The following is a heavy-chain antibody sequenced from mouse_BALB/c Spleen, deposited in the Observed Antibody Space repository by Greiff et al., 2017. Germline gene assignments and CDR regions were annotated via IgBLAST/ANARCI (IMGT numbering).Heavy chain of an antibody. CDR1: GFTFSDYY. Sequence: EVKLVESGGGLVKPGGSLKLSCAASGFTFSDYYMYWVRQTPEKRLEWVATISDGGSYTYYPDSVKGRFTISRDNAKNNLYLQMSSLKSEDTAMYYCARGGYYYGSRSYAMDYWGQGTSVTVSS. V-gene: IGHV5-4*02. CDR3: ARGGYYYGSRSYAMDY. CDR2: ISDGGSYT. J-gene: IGHJ4*01. D-gene: IGHD1-1*01.